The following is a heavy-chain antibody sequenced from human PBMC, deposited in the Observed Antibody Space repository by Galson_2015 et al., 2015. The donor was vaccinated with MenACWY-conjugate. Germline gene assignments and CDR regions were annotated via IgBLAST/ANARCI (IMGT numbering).Heavy chain of an antibody. Sequence: SLRLSCAASGFTFNNYWMNWVRQAPGKGLEWVASIKEDGSDKYYVDSVTGRFTISRDNAQNSLYLQMNSLRADDTAVYYCARDLGFCSGGTCYSVYDSWGQGTLVTVSS. CDR1: GFTFNNYW. CDR2: IKEDGSDK. V-gene: IGHV3-7*03. J-gene: IGHJ4*02. D-gene: IGHD2-15*01. CDR3: ARDLGFCSGGTCYSVYDS.